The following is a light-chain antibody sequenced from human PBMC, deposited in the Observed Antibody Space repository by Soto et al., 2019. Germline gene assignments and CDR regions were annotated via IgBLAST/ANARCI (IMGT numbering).Light chain of an antibody. CDR3: QQYNNWPRIT. V-gene: IGKV3-15*01. Sequence: EIVMTQSAATLSVSPGERATLSCGASQSVSSNLAWYQQKPGQAPRLLIYGASTRATGIPARFSGSGSGTEFTLTISSLQSEDFAVYYCQQYNNWPRITFGQGTRLEIK. CDR1: QSVSSN. CDR2: GAS. J-gene: IGKJ5*01.